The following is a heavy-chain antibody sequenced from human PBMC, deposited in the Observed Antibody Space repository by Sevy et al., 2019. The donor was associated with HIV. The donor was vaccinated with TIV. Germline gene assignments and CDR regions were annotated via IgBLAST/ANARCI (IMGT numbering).Heavy chain of an antibody. Sequence: GGSLRLSCAASGFAFTRAWMSWVRQAPGKGLEWVGRIKSKIDGGTIDYAAPVKGRFTISRDDSKNTLYLQMNSLKTEDTAVYYCSTDPIIVLLVTDGMDVWGLGTTVTVSS. CDR2: IKSKIDGGTI. J-gene: IGHJ6*02. V-gene: IGHV3-15*01. CDR1: GFAFTRAW. D-gene: IGHD2-8*02. CDR3: STDPIIVLLVTDGMDV.